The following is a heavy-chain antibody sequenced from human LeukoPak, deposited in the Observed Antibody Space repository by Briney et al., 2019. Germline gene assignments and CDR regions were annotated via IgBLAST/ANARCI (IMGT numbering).Heavy chain of an antibody. D-gene: IGHD3-10*01. J-gene: IGHJ4*02. Sequence: GGSLRLSCVASGFTFSSYWMHWVRQAPGKGLVWVSRINSDGSTTTYADSVRGRFTISRDNTKHTLYLQMNSLRAEDTAVYYCERGGFDTIGFDYWGQGTLVTVSS. CDR1: GFTFSSYW. CDR2: INSDGSTT. V-gene: IGHV3-74*01. CDR3: ERGGFDTIGFDY.